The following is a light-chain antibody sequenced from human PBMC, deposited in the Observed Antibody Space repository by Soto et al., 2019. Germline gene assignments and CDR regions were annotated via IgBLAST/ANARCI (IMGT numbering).Light chain of an antibody. J-gene: IGLJ1*01. V-gene: IGLV1-40*01. Sequence: QPVLTQPPSVSGAPGQRVTISCTGASSNIGAGYDVHWYQHLPGTAPKLLIHGNSNRPSGVPDRFSGSKSGTSASLAITGLQAEDEADYYCQSYDSSLSTYVFGTGTKVTVL. CDR3: QSYDSSLSTYV. CDR1: SSNIGAGYD. CDR2: GNS.